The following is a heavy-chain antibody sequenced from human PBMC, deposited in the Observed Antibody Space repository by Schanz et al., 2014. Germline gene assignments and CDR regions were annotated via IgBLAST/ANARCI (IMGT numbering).Heavy chain of an antibody. V-gene: IGHV1-69*09. Sequence: QMQLVQSGAEMKKPGASVKVSCKASGYTFTGYYMHWVRQAPGQGLEWMGRIIPILGLAKYEQKFQDKVTITADKSTFTAYMDVSSLRSEDTAVYYCASSGAGYSSSWDFDYWGQGTLVTVSS. D-gene: IGHD6-13*01. CDR1: GYTFTGYY. J-gene: IGHJ4*02. CDR2: IIPILGLA. CDR3: ASSGAGYSSSWDFDY.